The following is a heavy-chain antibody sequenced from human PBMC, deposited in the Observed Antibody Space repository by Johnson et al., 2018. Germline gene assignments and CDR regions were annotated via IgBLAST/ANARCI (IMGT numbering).Heavy chain of an antibody. J-gene: IGHJ6*03. D-gene: IGHD6-19*01. V-gene: IGHV3-21*01. CDR3: ARGQWLVPGYYYYIDV. CDR2: IGGSGTSI. Sequence: VQLVESGGGLVKPGGSLRLSCAASGFTFSIYGMNCVRQAPGKGLEWVSFIGGSGTSIHYADSVKGRFTISRDNAKNSLYLQMSSLRAEDSAIYLCARGQWLVPGYYYYIDVWGEGTTVTVSS. CDR1: GFTFSIYG.